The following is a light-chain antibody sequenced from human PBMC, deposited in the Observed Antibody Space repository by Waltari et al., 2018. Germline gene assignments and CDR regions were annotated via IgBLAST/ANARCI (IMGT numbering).Light chain of an antibody. CDR2: DVA. CDR1: SSDVGGYKY. J-gene: IGLJ2*01. Sequence: QSALTQPASVSGSPGQSISVSCKGTSSDVGGYKYVSWYQHHPGKAPKLLIYDVATRPSGVSERFSGSKSGNAASLTISGLRAEDEAFYYCSSYSTTSAVVFGGGTKMTVL. V-gene: IGLV2-14*03. CDR3: SSYSTTSAVV.